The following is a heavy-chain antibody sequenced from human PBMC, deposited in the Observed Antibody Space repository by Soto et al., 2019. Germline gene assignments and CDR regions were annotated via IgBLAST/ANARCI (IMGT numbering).Heavy chain of an antibody. J-gene: IGHJ6*02. CDR3: ARGDSITRYYYYGMDV. D-gene: IGHD6-13*01. Sequence: GESLKISCKGSGYSFTSYWIGWARQMPGKGLEWMGIIYPGDSDTRYSPSFQGQVTISADKSISTAYLQWSSLKASDTAMYYCARGDSITRYYYYGMDVWGQGTTVTVSS. CDR1: GYSFTSYW. CDR2: IYPGDSDT. V-gene: IGHV5-51*01.